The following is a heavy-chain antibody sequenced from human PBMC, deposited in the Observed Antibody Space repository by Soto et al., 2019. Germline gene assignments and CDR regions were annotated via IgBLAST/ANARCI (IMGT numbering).Heavy chain of an antibody. CDR3: ARETTGRSTSGYSFVVSYGLDV. CDR1: GGSIRSGGYY. D-gene: IGHD3-22*01. Sequence: QVQLQESGPGLVKPSQPLSLTCTVSGGSIRSGGYYWSWIRQHPGQGLEWIGYIYYSVTTYYSPSLKSRVTLSIETSENQLSLKLTSVTAADTAIYYCARETTGRSTSGYSFVVSYGLDVWGQGTTVTVSS. V-gene: IGHV4-31*03. J-gene: IGHJ6*02. CDR2: IYYSVTT.